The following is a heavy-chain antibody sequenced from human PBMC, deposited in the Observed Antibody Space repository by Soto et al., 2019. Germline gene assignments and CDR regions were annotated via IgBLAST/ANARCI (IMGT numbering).Heavy chain of an antibody. Sequence: QVQLVQSGAEVKKPGSSVKVSCKASGGTFSTSAISLVRQATGQGLEWVGGIMPVFPTPDYAQKFQGRVTITADESTTTAYLELTSLRTDDTAVYYCARDKDRLQLGGNYYYFLDVWGQGTAITVSS. J-gene: IGHJ6*02. D-gene: IGHD1-1*01. CDR2: IMPVFPTP. CDR1: GGTFSTSA. CDR3: ARDKDRLQLGGNYYYFLDV. V-gene: IGHV1-69*12.